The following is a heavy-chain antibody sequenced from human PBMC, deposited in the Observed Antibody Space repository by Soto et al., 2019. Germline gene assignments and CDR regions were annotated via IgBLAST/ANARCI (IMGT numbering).Heavy chain of an antibody. D-gene: IGHD6-13*01. Sequence: QAQLQESGPGLLKPSETLSLTCTVSGDSISSYYWSWIRQPPGKELEWIGYIYYSGSTNYNPSLKSRVTISADTSKNQFSLKLRSVTAADTAVYYCARGAIAAQAFDSWGQGTLVTVSS. V-gene: IGHV4-59*13. CDR1: GDSISSYY. CDR3: ARGAIAAQAFDS. CDR2: IYYSGST. J-gene: IGHJ4*02.